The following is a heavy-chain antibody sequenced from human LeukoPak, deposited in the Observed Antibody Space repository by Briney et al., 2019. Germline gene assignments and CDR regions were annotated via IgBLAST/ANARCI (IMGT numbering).Heavy chain of an antibody. D-gene: IGHD3-10*01. J-gene: IGHJ4*02. CDR2: ISGSGGST. CDR3: AKDGSGSYRFDY. CDR1: GFTFSSYA. V-gene: IGHV3-23*01. Sequence: PGGSLRLSCAASGFTFSSYAMSWVRQAPGKGLEWVSIISGSGGSTYYADSVKGRFTISRHNSKNTLYLQMNSLRAEDTAVYYCAKDGSGSYRFDYWGQGTLVTVSS.